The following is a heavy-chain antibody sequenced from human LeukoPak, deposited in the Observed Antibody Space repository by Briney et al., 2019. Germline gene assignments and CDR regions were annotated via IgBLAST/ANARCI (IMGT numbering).Heavy chain of an antibody. D-gene: IGHD2-15*01. V-gene: IGHV1-2*02. Sequence: ASVKVSCKASGYTFTGYYMHWVRQAPGQGLEWMGWINPNSGGTNFAQNFQGRVTMTRDTSISTAYMELSRLRPDDTAVYYCARFEDRLSAFDIWGQGTMVTVSS. J-gene: IGHJ3*02. CDR1: GYTFTGYY. CDR2: INPNSGGT. CDR3: ARFEDRLSAFDI.